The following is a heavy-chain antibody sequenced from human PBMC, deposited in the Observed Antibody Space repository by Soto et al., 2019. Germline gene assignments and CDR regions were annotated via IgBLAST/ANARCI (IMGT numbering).Heavy chain of an antibody. CDR2: INHSGST. J-gene: IGHJ6*03. D-gene: IGHD3-10*01. V-gene: IGHV4-34*01. Sequence: QVQLQQWGAGLLKPSETLSLTCAVYGGSFSGYYWSWIRQPPGKGLEWIGEINHSGSTNYNPSLKSRVTISVDASKNLFSLKLRSVTAAHTAVYYCARSLYYCGSGRMYYYYYYRDVWGKGTTVTVSS. CDR3: ARSLYYCGSGRMYYYYYYRDV. CDR1: GGSFSGYY.